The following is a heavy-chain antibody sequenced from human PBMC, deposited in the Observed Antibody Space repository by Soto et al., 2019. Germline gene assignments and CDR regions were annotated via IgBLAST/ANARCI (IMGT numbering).Heavy chain of an antibody. CDR2: ISAYNGNT. V-gene: IGHV1-18*01. J-gene: IGHJ4*02. D-gene: IGHD1-26*01. CDR1: GYTFTSYG. CDR3: ARDQPYTAATFDY. Sequence: ASVKVSCKASGYTFTSYGISWVRQAPGQGLEWMGWISAYNGNTNYAQKLQGRVTMTTDTSTSTAHMELRSLRSDDTAVYYCARDQPYTAATFDYWGQGTLVTVSS.